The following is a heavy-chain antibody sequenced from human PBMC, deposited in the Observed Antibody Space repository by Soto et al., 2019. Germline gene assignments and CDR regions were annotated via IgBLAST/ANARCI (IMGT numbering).Heavy chain of an antibody. V-gene: IGHV1-46*01. CDR3: ARAGSTKPAPIDY. J-gene: IGHJ4*02. Sequence: ASVKVSCKASGYTFTTYYMHWLRQARGQGLEWMGIITPIDGSTRYDQKFQDRVTMTRDTSTSTVYMELSSLRSEDTAVYYCARAGSTKPAPIDYWGQGTLVTVSS. D-gene: IGHD1-1*01. CDR1: GYTFTTYY. CDR2: ITPIDGST.